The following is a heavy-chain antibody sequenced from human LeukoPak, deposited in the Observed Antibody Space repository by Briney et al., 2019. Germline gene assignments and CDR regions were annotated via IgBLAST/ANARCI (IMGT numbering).Heavy chain of an antibody. J-gene: IGHJ4*02. CDR3: ARAVFLGYSATCYFDY. CDR1: GFTFSSYS. Sequence: GGSLRLSCAASGFTFSSYSMNWVRQAPGKGLEWVSSISSSSSYIYYADSVKGRFTISRDNAKNSLYLQMNSLRAEDTAVYYCARAVFLGYSATCYFDYWGQGTLVTVSS. CDR2: ISSSSSYI. V-gene: IGHV3-21*01. D-gene: IGHD5-18*01.